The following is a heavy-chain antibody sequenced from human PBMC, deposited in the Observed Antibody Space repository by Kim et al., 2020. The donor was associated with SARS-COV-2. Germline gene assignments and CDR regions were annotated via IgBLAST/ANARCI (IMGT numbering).Heavy chain of an antibody. CDR1: GGSISSYY. CDR2: MYYSGST. CDR3: ARATSEVVRGVIPFDY. J-gene: IGHJ4*02. V-gene: IGHV4-59*13. Sequence: SETLSLTCTVSGGSISSYYWSWIRQPPGKGLEWIGYMYYSGSTNYNPSLKSRVTISVDTSKNQFSLKLSSVTAADTAVYYCARATSEVVRGVIPFDYWGQGTLVTVSS. D-gene: IGHD3-10*01.